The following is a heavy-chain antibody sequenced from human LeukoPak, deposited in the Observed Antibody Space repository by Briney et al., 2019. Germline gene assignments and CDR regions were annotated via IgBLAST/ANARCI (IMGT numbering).Heavy chain of an antibody. CDR2: LNPNTGDT. CDR1: GYTFTAYY. V-gene: IGHV1-2*02. D-gene: IGHD5-18*01. CDR3: ARSADGYTCGHFDF. Sequence: ASVKVSCKASGYTFTAYYMHWVRQAPGQGLEWMGWLNPNTGDTNYAQNFQGRVTMNRDTSISTAYMELSSLRSDDTAVYYCARSADGYTCGHFDFWGQGTLVTVSS. J-gene: IGHJ4*02.